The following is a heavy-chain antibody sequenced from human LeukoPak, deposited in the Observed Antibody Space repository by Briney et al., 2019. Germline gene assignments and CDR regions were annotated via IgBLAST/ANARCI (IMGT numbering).Heavy chain of an antibody. V-gene: IGHV3-21*01. J-gene: IGHJ3*02. D-gene: IGHD3-3*01. CDR3: ARTHVLRFTQDAFDI. CDR1: GFTFSSYS. Sequence: PGGSLRLSCAASGFTFSSYSMNWVRQAPGKGLEWVSSISSSSSYIYYADSVKGRFTISRDNAKNSLYLQMNSLRAEDTAVYYCARTHVLRFTQDAFDIWGQGTMVTVSS. CDR2: ISSSSSYI.